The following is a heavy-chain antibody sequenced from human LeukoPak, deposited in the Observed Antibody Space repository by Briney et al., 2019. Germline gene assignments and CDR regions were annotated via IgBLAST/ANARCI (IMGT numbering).Heavy chain of an antibody. J-gene: IGHJ4*02. V-gene: IGHV3-48*01. CDR3: ARELTYCDGDCYSFGLPPPTGFFI. CDR2: ISGSSSPI. D-gene: IGHD2-21*02. Sequence: PGGSLRLSCVASGFTLSYYSMNWVRQAPGKGLEWVSYISGSSSPIYYADSVKGRFTISRDNAKNSLYLQMNSLRAEDTAVYYCARELTYCDGDCYSFGLPPPTGFFIWGQGALVTVSS. CDR1: GFTLSYYS.